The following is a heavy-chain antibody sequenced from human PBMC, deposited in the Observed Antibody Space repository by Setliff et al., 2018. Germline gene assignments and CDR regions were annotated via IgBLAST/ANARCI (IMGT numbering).Heavy chain of an antibody. Sequence: PGESLTISCKGSGYTFTEYLIGWVRQMPGKGLEWMGIIFPGDSATKYSPSFQGQVTMSVDKSINTAYLQWSSLRASDTAIYYCARVGDYMGYYYNYYMDVWGKGTTVTVSS. D-gene: IGHD3-10*01. CDR2: IFPGDSAT. J-gene: IGHJ6*03. CDR1: GYTFTEYL. V-gene: IGHV5-51*01. CDR3: ARVGDYMGYYYNYYMDV.